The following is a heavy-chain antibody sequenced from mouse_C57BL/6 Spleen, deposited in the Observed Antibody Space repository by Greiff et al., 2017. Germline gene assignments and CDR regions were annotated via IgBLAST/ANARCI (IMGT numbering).Heavy chain of an antibody. CDR3: THSNRDYYAMDY. V-gene: IGHV5-9-1*02. Sequence: EVKLVESGEGLVKPGGSLKLSCAASGFTFSSYAMSWVRQTPEKRLEWVAYISSGGDYIYYADTVKGRFTISRDNARNTLYLQMSSLKSEDTAMYYCTHSNRDYYAMDYWGQGTSVTVSS. J-gene: IGHJ4*01. CDR1: GFTFSSYA. CDR2: ISSGGDYI. D-gene: IGHD2-5*01.